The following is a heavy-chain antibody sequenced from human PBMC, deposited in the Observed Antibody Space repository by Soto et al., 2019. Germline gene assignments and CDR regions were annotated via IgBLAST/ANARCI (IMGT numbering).Heavy chain of an antibody. CDR3: ASYCSSTSCYYYYGMDV. D-gene: IGHD2-2*01. CDR1: GYTFTGYY. J-gene: IGHJ6*02. Sequence: ASVKVSCKASGYTFTGYYMHWVRQAPGQGLEWMGWINPNSGGTNYAQKFQGRVTMARDTSISTAYMELSRLRSDDTAVYYCASYCSSTSCYYYYGMDVWGQGTTVTVSS. V-gene: IGHV1-2*02. CDR2: INPNSGGT.